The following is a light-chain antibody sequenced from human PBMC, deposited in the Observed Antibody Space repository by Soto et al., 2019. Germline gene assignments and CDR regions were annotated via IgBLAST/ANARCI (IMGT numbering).Light chain of an antibody. CDR2: GAS. J-gene: IGKJ4*01. CDR3: QXYGSSPLT. V-gene: IGKV3-20*01. CDR1: QSINTNY. Sequence: ILLTQCPGTLSLFPGESATLSCRASQSINTNYLAWYQQKPGQAPRILIYGASNRAAGIPARFSGSGSGTDLTLTISRVEPEDFAVYYCQXYGSSPLTXGGGTKVEIK.